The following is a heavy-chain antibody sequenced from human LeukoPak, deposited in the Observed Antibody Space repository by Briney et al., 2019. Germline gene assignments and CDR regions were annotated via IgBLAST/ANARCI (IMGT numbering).Heavy chain of an antibody. CDR3: ARGRDRSKARDH. CDR1: GGSCDDYY. V-gene: IGHV4-34*01. CDR2: IHPSGIF. Sequence: SETLSLTCAVYGGSCDDYYCSWLRQPPGKGLEWIGEIHPSGIFYYNSSLLSRVTISIDTSKSQFSLRLTSVTAADTAFYYRARGRDRSKARDHWGQGSLVTVSS. D-gene: IGHD5-24*01. J-gene: IGHJ4*02.